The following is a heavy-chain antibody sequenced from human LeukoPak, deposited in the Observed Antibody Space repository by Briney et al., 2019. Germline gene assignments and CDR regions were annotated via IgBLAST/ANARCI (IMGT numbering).Heavy chain of an antibody. CDR3: ASFINYDSSGYYPNWFDP. CDR2: INPNSGGT. Sequence: ASVKVSCKASGYTFTGYYMHWVRQAPGQRLEWMGWINPNSGGTNYAQKFQGRVTMTRDTSISTAYMELSRLRSDDTAVYYCASFINYDSSGYYPNWFDPWGQGTLVTVSS. V-gene: IGHV1-2*02. CDR1: GYTFTGYY. J-gene: IGHJ5*02. D-gene: IGHD3-22*01.